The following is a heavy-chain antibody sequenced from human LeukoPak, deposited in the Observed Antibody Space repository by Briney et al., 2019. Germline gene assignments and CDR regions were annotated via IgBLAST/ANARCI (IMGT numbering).Heavy chain of an antibody. CDR2: IYYSGNT. CDR3: AHLSSSGWTWGFQH. D-gene: IGHD6-25*01. Sequence: SETLSLTCTVSGGSISGYYWSWIRQPPGKGLEWIGSIYYSGNTYYKSSLKSRVTISVDTSKNQFSLKLTSVTAADTAVYYCAHLSSSGWTWGFQHWGQGTLVTVSS. V-gene: IGHV4-59*05. CDR1: GGSISGYY. J-gene: IGHJ1*01.